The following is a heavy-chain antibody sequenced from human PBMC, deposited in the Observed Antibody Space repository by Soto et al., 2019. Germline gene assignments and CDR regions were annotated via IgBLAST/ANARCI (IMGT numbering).Heavy chain of an antibody. J-gene: IGHJ6*02. CDR1: GGTFSSYA. CDR3: ARADCSSTSCYAYYYYGMDV. Sequence: ASVKVSCKASGGTFSSYAISWVRQAPGPGLEWMGGIIPIFGTANYAQKFQGRVTITADESTSTAYMELSSLRSEDMAVYYCARADCSSTSCYAYYYYGMDVWGQGTTVTVSS. D-gene: IGHD2-2*01. CDR2: IIPIFGTA. V-gene: IGHV1-69*13.